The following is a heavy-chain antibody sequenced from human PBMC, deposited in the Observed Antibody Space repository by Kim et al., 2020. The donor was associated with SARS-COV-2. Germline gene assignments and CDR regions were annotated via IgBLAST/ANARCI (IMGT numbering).Heavy chain of an antibody. D-gene: IGHD1-26*01. Sequence: GESLKISCKGSGYSFTSYWIGWVRQMPGKGLEWMGIIYPGDSDTRYSPSFQGQVTISADKSISTAYLQWSSLKASDTAMYYCARGGAANYYYYYGMDVWGQGTTVTVSS. V-gene: IGHV5-51*01. CDR2: IYPGDSDT. CDR1: GYSFTSYW. CDR3: ARGGAANYYYYYGMDV. J-gene: IGHJ6*02.